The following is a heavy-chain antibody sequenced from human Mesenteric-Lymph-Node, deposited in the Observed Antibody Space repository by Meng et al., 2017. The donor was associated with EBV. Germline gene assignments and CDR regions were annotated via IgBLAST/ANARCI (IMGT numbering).Heavy chain of an antibody. Sequence: QGHRQETGPGLVNPSGPLSFTCSFLGGSISSSNWWSWVRQPPGKGLEWIGEIYHSGSTNYNPSLKSRVTISVDKSKNQFSLNLSSVTAADTAVYYCARVGQWLPIDYWGQGTLVTVSS. D-gene: IGHD6-19*01. V-gene: IGHV4-4*02. J-gene: IGHJ4*02. CDR2: IYHSGST. CDR1: GGSISSSNW. CDR3: ARVGQWLPIDY.